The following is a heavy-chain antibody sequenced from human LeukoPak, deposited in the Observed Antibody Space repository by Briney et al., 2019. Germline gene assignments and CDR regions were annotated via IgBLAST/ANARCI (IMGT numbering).Heavy chain of an antibody. CDR3: ARRPEGGYSSGWSFDY. Sequence: GASVKVSCKASGYTFTSYYMHWVRQAPGQGLEWMGIINPSGGSTSYAQKFQGRVTMTRDTSTSTVYMELSSLRSEDTAMYYCARRPEGGYSSGWSFDYWGQGTLVTVSS. V-gene: IGHV1-46*01. J-gene: IGHJ4*02. D-gene: IGHD6-19*01. CDR1: GYTFTSYY. CDR2: INPSGGST.